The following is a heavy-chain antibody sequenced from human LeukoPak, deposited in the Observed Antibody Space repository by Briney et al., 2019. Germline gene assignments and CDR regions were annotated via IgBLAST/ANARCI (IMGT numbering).Heavy chain of an antibody. CDR2: INPNSGGT. Sequence: ASVKVSCKASGYTFTGYYMHWVRQAPGQGLEWMGWINPNSGGTNYAQKFQGRVTMTRDTSISTAYMELSRLRADDTAVYYCARDKWVAVVAPTFDYWGQGTLVTVSS. CDR1: GYTFTGYY. D-gene: IGHD2-15*01. CDR3: ARDKWVAVVAPTFDY. V-gene: IGHV1-2*02. J-gene: IGHJ4*02.